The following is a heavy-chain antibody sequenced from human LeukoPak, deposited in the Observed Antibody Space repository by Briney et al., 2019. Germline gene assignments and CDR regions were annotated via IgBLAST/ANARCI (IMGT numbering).Heavy chain of an antibody. V-gene: IGHV4-59*01. D-gene: IGHD3-22*01. Sequence: SETLSLTCTVSGGSISSYYWSWIRQPPGKGLEWIGYIYYSGSTNYNPSLKSRVTISVDTSKNQFSLKLSSVTAADTAVYYCARGLYDSSGYYYDDYWGQGTLVTVSS. J-gene: IGHJ4*02. CDR1: GGSISSYY. CDR3: ARGLYDSSGYYYDDY. CDR2: IYYSGST.